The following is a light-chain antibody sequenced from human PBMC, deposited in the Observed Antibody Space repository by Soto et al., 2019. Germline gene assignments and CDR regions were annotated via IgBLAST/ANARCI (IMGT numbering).Light chain of an antibody. J-gene: IGKJ1*01. CDR2: IAS. CDR1: QSISSNY. V-gene: IGKV3-20*01. CDR3: QQYDTSPWT. Sequence: EIVLTQSPGTPSLFAGERATLSCRATQSISSNYLAWYQQKPGQAPRLLIYIASRRATGIPDRFSGSGSGTDFTLTISRLEPEDFAVYYCQQYDTSPWTFGQGTKVEIK.